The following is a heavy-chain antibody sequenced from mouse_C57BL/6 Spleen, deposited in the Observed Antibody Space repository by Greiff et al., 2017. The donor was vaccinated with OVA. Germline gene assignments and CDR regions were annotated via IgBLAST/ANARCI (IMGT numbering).Heavy chain of an antibody. CDR3: SMSFYGCFFYCDY. CDR2: IYPGNSDT. D-gene: IGHD1-1*01. J-gene: IGHJ2*01. Sequence: VQLQQSGTVLARPGASVKMSCKTSGYTFTSYWMHWVKQRPGQGLEWIGAIYPGNSDTSYNQKFKGKAKLTAVTSASTAYMERSSLTNEDSAVFFFSMSFYGCFFYCDYLGQGTTLTVSS. V-gene: IGHV1-5*01. CDR1: GYTFTSYW.